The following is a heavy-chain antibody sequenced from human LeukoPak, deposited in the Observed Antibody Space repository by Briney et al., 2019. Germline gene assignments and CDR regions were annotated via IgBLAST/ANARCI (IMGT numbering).Heavy chain of an antibody. CDR3: ARGDGYHDY. D-gene: IGHD5-12*01. V-gene: IGHV4-34*01. J-gene: IGHJ4*02. CDR1: GGSFSGYY. Sequence: SETLSLTCAVYGGSFSGYYWSWIRQPPGKGLEWIGEINHSGSTNYNPSLKSRVTISVDTSKNQFSLKLSSVTAADTAVYYCARGDGYHDYWDQGTLVTVSS. CDR2: INHSGST.